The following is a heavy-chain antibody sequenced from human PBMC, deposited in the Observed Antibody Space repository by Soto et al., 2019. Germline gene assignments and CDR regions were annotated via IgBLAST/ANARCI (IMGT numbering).Heavy chain of an antibody. Sequence: ASVKVSCKASGYTFTSYGISWVRQAPGQGLEWMGWISAYNGNTNYAQKLQGRVTMTTDTSTSTAYMELRSLRSDDTAVYYCARRNCGGDCFLYYYYYMDVWGKGTTVTVSS. CDR2: ISAYNGNT. J-gene: IGHJ6*03. CDR1: GYTFTSYG. D-gene: IGHD2-21*01. V-gene: IGHV1-18*01. CDR3: ARRNCGGDCFLYYYYYMDV.